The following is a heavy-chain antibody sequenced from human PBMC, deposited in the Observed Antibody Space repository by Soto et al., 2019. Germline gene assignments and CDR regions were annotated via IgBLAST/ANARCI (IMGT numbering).Heavy chain of an antibody. CDR2: IDPSDSYT. CDR3: ARYSERVDIVAPVNWFDP. D-gene: IGHD5-12*01. Sequence: GESLKISCKGSGYSFTSYWISWVRQMPGKGLEWMGRIDPSDSYTNYSPSFQGHVTISADKSISTAYLQWSSLKASDTAMYYCARYSERVDIVAPVNWFDPWGQGTLVTVSS. CDR1: GYSFTSYW. J-gene: IGHJ5*02. V-gene: IGHV5-10-1*01.